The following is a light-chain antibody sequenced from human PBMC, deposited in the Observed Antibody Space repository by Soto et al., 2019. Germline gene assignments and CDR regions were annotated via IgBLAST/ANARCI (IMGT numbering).Light chain of an antibody. CDR3: QQYGTSPLT. J-gene: IGKJ4*01. CDR1: QSISGDF. Sequence: DIVLTQSPGTLSLSPGERATLSCRASQSISGDFVAWYQQKPGPAPRLLISAASNTATGIPDRFSASGSGTDFSLTIRGLETEDFAVYYCQQYGTSPLTFVGGTKVEIK. V-gene: IGKV3-20*01. CDR2: AAS.